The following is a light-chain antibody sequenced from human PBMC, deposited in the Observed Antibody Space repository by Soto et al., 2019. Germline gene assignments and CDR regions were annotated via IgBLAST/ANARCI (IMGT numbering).Light chain of an antibody. CDR3: QQYSNWPWGT. J-gene: IGKJ1*01. CDR2: GAS. Sequence: IVMTQSPATLSVSPGERVTLSCRASQSVGSNLAWYQQKSGQGPRLLMHGASTRATGVPARFSGSGSGTEFILNISSRQSEDFAVYYCQQYSNWPWGTFGQGTKVEIK. V-gene: IGKV3-15*01. CDR1: QSVGSN.